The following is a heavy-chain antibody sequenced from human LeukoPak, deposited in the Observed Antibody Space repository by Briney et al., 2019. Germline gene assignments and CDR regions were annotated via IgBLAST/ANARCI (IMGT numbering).Heavy chain of an antibody. Sequence: SVKVSCKASGCTFSSYAISWVRQAPGQGLEWMGGIIPIFGTTNYAQKFQGGVTITADESTSTAYMELSSLRSEDTAVYYCGAVPAAILEATIDYWGQGTLVTVSS. CDR3: GAVPAAILEATIDY. V-gene: IGHV1-69*13. CDR1: GCTFSSYA. J-gene: IGHJ4*02. CDR2: IIPIFGTT. D-gene: IGHD2-2*02.